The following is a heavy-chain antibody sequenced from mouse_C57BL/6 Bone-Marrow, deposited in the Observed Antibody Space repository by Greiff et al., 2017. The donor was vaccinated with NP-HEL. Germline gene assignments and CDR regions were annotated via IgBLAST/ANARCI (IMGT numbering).Heavy chain of an antibody. J-gene: IGHJ4*01. D-gene: IGHD2-4*01. CDR2: IYPGDGDT. CDR3: ARGRYDYDEDAMDY. V-gene: IGHV1-82*01. Sequence: QVQLQQSGPELVKPGASVKISCKASGYAFSSSWMNWVKQRPGKGLEWIGRIYPGDGDTNYNGKFKGKATLTADKSSSTAYMQLSSLTSEDSAVYFCARGRYDYDEDAMDYWGQGTSVTVSS. CDR1: GYAFSSSW.